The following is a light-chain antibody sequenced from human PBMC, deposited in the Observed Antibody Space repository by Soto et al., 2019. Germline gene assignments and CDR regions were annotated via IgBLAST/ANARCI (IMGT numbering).Light chain of an antibody. V-gene: IGKV1-33*01. J-gene: IGKJ2*01. CDR1: QDISKY. CDR2: EAS. Sequence: DIQMTQSPSSLSAYVGDRVSFTCQASQDISKYLNWYQQKPGKPPKLLIYEASNLEPGVPSRFSGGGSGTHFTLTISNLQPEDVATYSWQQCDNLPFTFGLGTKLEIK. CDR3: QQCDNLPFT.